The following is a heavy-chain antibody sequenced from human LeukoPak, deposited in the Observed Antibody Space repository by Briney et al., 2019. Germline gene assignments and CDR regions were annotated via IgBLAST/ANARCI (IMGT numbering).Heavy chain of an antibody. J-gene: IGHJ4*02. D-gene: IGHD1-1*01. V-gene: IGHV3-21*01. CDR3: ARVCAMRRPTCWFDY. CDR1: GFSFSSYS. CDR2: ISSSSNYI. Sequence: GGSLRLSCAASGFSFSSYSMNWVRQAPGKGLEWVSSISSSSNYIYYANSVKGRFTISRDNAKNSLYLQMNSLRAEDTAVYYCARVCAMRRPTCWFDYWGQGTLVTVS.